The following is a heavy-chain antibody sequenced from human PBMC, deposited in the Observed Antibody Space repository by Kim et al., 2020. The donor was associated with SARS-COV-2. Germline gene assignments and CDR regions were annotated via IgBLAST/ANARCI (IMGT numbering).Heavy chain of an antibody. D-gene: IGHD2-15*01. CDR3: AREGDGSNCSGGSCYSWGAFDI. CDR2: INPNSGGT. J-gene: IGHJ3*02. V-gene: IGHV1-2*06. CDR1: GYTFTGYY. Sequence: ASVKVSCKASGYTFTGYYMHWVRQAPGQGLEWMGRINPNSGGTNYAQKFQGRVTMTRDTSISTAYMELSRLRSDDTAVYYCAREGDGSNCSGGSCYSWGAFDIWGQGTMVTVSS.